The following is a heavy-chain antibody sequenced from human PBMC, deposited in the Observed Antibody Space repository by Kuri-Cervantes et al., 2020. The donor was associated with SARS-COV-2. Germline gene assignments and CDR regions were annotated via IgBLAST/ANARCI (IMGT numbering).Heavy chain of an antibody. CDR1: GFTLRGYA. CDR2: ISHDGRKQ. D-gene: IGHD6-6*01. V-gene: IGHV3-30*04. Sequence: GESLKISCAASGFTLRGYALHWVRQAPGKGLEWVAVISHDGRKQYFADSVKGRFTISRDDSKSMLYLQINSLSAEDTALYYCAREAPALRSSPFDNWGQGTLVTVSS. CDR3: AREAPALRSSPFDN. J-gene: IGHJ4*02.